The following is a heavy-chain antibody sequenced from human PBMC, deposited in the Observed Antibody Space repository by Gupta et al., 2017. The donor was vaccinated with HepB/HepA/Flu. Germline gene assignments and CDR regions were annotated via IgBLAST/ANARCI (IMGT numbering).Heavy chain of an antibody. CDR3: VREMCDGGGCPGDY. CDR1: GFAFSTYG. CDR2: ISSGSITI. Sequence: EVQLVESGGGLVQPGGSLGLSCAASGFAFSTYGMNWVRQAPGKGLEWVSYISSGSITINYADSVKGRFTISRDNAKNSLYLLMNSLRDEDTAVYYCVREMCDGGGCPGDYWGQGAQVTVSS. D-gene: IGHD2-15*01. V-gene: IGHV3-48*02. J-gene: IGHJ4*02.